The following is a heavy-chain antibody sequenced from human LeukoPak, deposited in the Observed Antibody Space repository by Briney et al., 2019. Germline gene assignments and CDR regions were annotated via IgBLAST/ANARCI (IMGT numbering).Heavy chain of an antibody. D-gene: IGHD6-19*01. CDR1: GGSISSSTYY. J-gene: IGHJ3*02. CDR3: AGGYSSGWYGAAFDI. V-gene: IGHV4-39*01. CDR2: IYYSGST. Sequence: SETLSLTCTVSGGSISSSTYYWGWIRQPPGKGLEWIGSIYYSGSTYYNPSLKSRVTISVDTSKNQFSLKLTSVTAADTAVYYCAGGYSSGWYGAAFDIWGQGTVVTVSS.